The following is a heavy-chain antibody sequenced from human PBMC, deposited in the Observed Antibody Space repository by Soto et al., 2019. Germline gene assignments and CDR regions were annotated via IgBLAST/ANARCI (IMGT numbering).Heavy chain of an antibody. CDR1: GFTFSSYG. CDR3: ARDFPSPHIVVVPAAMRYYYGMDV. V-gene: IGHV3-33*01. Sequence: GGSLRLSCAASGFTFSSYGMHWVRQAPGKGLEWVAVIWYDGSNKYYADSVKGRFTISRDNSKNTLYLQMNSLRAEDTAVYYCARDFPSPHIVVVPAAMRYYYGMDVWGQGTTVTVSS. D-gene: IGHD2-2*01. CDR2: IWYDGSNK. J-gene: IGHJ6*02.